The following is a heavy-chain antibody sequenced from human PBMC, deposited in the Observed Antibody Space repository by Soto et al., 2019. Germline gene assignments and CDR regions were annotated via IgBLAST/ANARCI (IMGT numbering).Heavy chain of an antibody. V-gene: IGHV4-34*01. J-gene: IGHJ2*01. CDR2: INHSGST. CDR3: AKVGIAAGTDL. CDR1: GGSFSGYY. Sequence: PSETLSLTCAVYGGSFSGYYWSWIRQPPGKGLEWIGEINHSGSTNYNPSLKSRVTISVDTSKNTLYLQMNSLRPEDTAVYYCAKVGIAAGTDLWGRGTLVTVSS. D-gene: IGHD6-13*01.